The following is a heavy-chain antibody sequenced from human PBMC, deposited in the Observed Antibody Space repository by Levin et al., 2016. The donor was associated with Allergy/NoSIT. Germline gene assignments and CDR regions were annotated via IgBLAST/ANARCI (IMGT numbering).Heavy chain of an antibody. V-gene: IGHV3-15*01. J-gene: IGHJ4*02. CDR2: IKSKTDGGTT. D-gene: IGHD2-15*01. CDR3: TTDLSEYCSGGNCWPFDY. Sequence: WIRQPPGKGLEWVGRIKSKTDGGTTDYAAPVKGRFTISRDDSKNTLYLQMNSLKTEDTAVYYCTTDLSEYCSGGNCWPFDYWGQGTLVTVSS.